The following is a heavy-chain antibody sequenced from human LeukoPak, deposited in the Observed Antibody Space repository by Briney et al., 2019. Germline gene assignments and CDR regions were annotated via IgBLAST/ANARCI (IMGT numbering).Heavy chain of an antibody. CDR1: GFTFSTYA. J-gene: IGHJ6*03. CDR3: AKTGFQWGDYYYYMDV. V-gene: IGHV3-23*01. Sequence: GGSLRLSCAASGFTFSTYAMSWVRQAPGKGLEWVSAITGGAGSTFYADSVEGRFTISRDNSKNTLYLQMTSLRVEDTAVYSCAKTGFQWGDYYYYMDVWGKGTTVTVSS. CDR2: ITGGAGST. D-gene: IGHD1-14*01.